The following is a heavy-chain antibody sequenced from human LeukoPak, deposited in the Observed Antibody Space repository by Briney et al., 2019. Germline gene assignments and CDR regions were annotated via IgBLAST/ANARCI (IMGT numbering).Heavy chain of an antibody. V-gene: IGHV4-34*01. CDR3: ARGEEDGGNDIYYYDGMDV. D-gene: IGHD4-23*01. CDR2: INHSGST. CDR1: GGSFSGYY. J-gene: IGHJ6*02. Sequence: KPSETLSLTCAVYGGSFSGYYWSWIRQPPGKGLEWIGEINHSGSTNYNPSLKSRVTISVDTSKNQFSLKLSSVTAADTAVYYCARGEEDGGNDIYYYDGMDVWGQGTTVTVSS.